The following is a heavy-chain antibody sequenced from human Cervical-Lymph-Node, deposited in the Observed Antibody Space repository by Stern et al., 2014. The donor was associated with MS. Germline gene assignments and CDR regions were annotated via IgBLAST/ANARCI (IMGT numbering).Heavy chain of an antibody. Sequence: EVQLVESGGGLIQPGGSLRLSCAPSGFTVSSTYMSWVRQAPGRGLEWVSIIFSGGTKAYAVPVKGRFTTSRANSRNPLYLQMNSLRAEDTAFYYCARVPPGYGSNSFLDSWGQGNLVTVSS. CDR3: ARVPPGYGSNSFLDS. CDR2: IFSGGTK. CDR1: GFTVSSTY. D-gene: IGHD4-23*01. J-gene: IGHJ4*02. V-gene: IGHV3-53*01.